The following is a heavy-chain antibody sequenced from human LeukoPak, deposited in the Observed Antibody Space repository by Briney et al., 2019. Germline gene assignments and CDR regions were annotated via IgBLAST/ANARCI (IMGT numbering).Heavy chain of an antibody. V-gene: IGHV1-2*02. CDR2: INPNSSDT. J-gene: IGHJ4*02. D-gene: IGHD6-13*01. CDR3: ARWDGYSSSPDY. Sequence: QGXEWMGFINPNSSDTRYAQKFQGRITMTRDMSISTIYIELTRLRSDDTALYYCARWDGYSSSPDYWGQGTLVTVSS.